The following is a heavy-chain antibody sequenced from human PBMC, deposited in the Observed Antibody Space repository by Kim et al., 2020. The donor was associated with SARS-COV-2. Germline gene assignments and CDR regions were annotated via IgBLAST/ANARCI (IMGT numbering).Heavy chain of an antibody. Sequence: ASVKVSCKASGYTFTGYYMHWVRQAPGQGLEWMGWINPNSGGTNYAEKFQGRVTMTRDTSISTAYMELSRLRSDDTAVYYCARDRKPDVEGYCTNGVCHTWIDPWGQGTLVTVSS. CDR1: GYTFTGYY. CDR2: INPNSGGT. J-gene: IGHJ5*02. D-gene: IGHD2-8*01. CDR3: ARDRKPDVEGYCTNGVCHTWIDP. V-gene: IGHV1-2*02.